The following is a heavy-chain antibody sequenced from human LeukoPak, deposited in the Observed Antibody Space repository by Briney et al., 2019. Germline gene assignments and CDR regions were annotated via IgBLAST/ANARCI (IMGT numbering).Heavy chain of an antibody. V-gene: IGHV4-39*07. J-gene: IGHJ3*02. CDR3: ARDRTVRGVIVDAFDI. D-gene: IGHD3-10*01. CDR1: GGSISSSSYY. Sequence: SETLCLTCTVSGGSISSSSYYWGWIRQPPGKGLEWIGRIYYSGSTYYNPSLKSRVTISVDTSKNQFSLKLSSVTAADTAVYYCARDRTVRGVIVDAFDIWGQGTMVTVSS. CDR2: IYYSGST.